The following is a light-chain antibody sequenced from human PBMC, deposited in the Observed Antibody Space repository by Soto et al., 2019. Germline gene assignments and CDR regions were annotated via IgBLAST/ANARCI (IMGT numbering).Light chain of an antibody. Sequence: EIVLTQSPATLSLSPGERATLSCRASQSISSYLAWYQQKPGQAPRLLIYGASNRATGIPARFSGSGSGTDFTLTISSLEHEDFAGYYCQQRSNWPSLTFGGGTKVEIK. J-gene: IGKJ4*01. V-gene: IGKV3-11*01. CDR1: QSISSY. CDR2: GAS. CDR3: QQRSNWPSLT.